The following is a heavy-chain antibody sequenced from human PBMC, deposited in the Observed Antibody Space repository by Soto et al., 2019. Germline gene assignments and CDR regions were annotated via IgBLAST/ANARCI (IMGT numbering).Heavy chain of an antibody. CDR3: ARENWHFDY. CDR2: VSPISGDT. J-gene: IGHJ4*02. V-gene: IGHV1-2*02. CDR1: GYTFSDYR. Sequence: QVQLVQSGAEVKKPGASVKVSCKTSGYTFSDYRMHWVRQAPGQGLEWMGWVSPISGDTNYAQEFQGRVTMTSDPSIKTVYMELNSLKSDDTSMFYCARENWHFDYWGQGTLITVSS.